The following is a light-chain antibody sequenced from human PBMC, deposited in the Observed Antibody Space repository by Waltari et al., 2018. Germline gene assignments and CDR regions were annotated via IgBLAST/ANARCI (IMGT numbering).Light chain of an antibody. CDR2: RNN. V-gene: IGLV1-47*01. Sequence: QSVLTQPPSASGTPGQRVTISCSGSSSNIGRSYVYWYQQLPGTAPKLLIYRNNQRPSGVPDRFSGAKSGTSASPAISGRRSEDEADYYCASWEDNLSGWVFGGETKLTVL. CDR1: SSNIGRSY. J-gene: IGLJ3*02. CDR3: ASWEDNLSGWV.